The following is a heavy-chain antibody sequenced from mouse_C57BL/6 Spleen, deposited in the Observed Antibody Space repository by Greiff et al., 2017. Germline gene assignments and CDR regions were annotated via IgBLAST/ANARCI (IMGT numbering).Heavy chain of an antibody. CDR2: IDPSDSYT. V-gene: IGHV1-59*01. CDR1: GYTFTSYW. J-gene: IGHJ3*01. Sequence: QVQLQQPGAELVRPGTSVKLSCKASGYTFTSYWMHWVKQRPGQGLEWIGVIDPSDSYTNYNQKFKGKATLTVDTSSSTAYMQLSSLTSEDSAVYYCARSGDGYLFAYWGQGTLVTVSA. D-gene: IGHD2-3*01. CDR3: ARSGDGYLFAY.